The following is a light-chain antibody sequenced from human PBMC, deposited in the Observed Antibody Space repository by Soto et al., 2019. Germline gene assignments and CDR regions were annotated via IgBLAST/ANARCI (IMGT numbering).Light chain of an antibody. J-gene: IGKJ4*01. Sequence: DIQMTQSPSSLSASVGDRVTITCRTSQSISNYLNWYQQKPGKTPKLLIYAASRLQSRVPSRFSGSGSGTDFTLTISSLQPDDFATYYCQQSYGTPLTFGGGTKVEIK. V-gene: IGKV1-39*01. CDR3: QQSYGTPLT. CDR2: AAS. CDR1: QSISNY.